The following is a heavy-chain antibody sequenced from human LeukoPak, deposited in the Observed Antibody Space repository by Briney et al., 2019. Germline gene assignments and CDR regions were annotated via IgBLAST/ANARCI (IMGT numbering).Heavy chain of an antibody. CDR1: GGTFSSYA. CDR2: IIPIFGTA. V-gene: IGHV1-69*06. CDR3: ASSDCSGGSCYLWEYFQH. Sequence: ASVKVSCKASGGTFSSYAISWVRQAPGQGLEWMGGIIPIFGTANYAQKFQGRVTITADKSTSTAYMELSSLRSEDTAVYYCASSDCSGGSCYLWEYFQHWGQGTLVTVSS. D-gene: IGHD2-15*01. J-gene: IGHJ1*01.